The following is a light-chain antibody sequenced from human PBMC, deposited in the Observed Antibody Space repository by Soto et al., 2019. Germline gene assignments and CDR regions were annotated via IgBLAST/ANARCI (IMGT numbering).Light chain of an antibody. CDR2: DAS. CDR3: GSYAGCNAVYG. CDR1: SSDVGGYSY. V-gene: IGLV2-11*01. Sequence: QSALTQPRSVSRPPGHSVTISCTETSSDVGGYSYLSWYQQPPGKGPKLMVDDASKRPSGVPDRSSGSKSGNTASRTILGLQAENDADYYCGSYAGCNAVYGCGSGTNVTVL. J-gene: IGLJ1*01.